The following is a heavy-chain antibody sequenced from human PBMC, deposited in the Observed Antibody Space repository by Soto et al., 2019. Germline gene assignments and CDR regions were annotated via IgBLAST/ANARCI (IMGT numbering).Heavy chain of an antibody. CDR2: ISSRSTYI. J-gene: IGHJ4*02. V-gene: IGHV3-21*01. CDR1: GFTFSDYS. D-gene: IGHD2-2*02. Sequence: GWSLRLSCGASGFTFSDYSINWVRQAPGKGLEWVSSISSRSTYIYYADSVKGRFTISIDNAKNSLYLRMNTLRAEDTAVYYCARDLGGYTFDYWGQGTLVTVSS. CDR3: ARDLGGYTFDY.